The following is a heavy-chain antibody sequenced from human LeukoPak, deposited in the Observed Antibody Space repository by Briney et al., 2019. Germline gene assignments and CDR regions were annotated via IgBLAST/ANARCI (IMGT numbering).Heavy chain of an antibody. CDR2: IYYSGST. Sequence: SETLSLTCTVSGGSMSSSYYYWGWIRQPPGKGLEWIGSIYYSGSTYFNPSLESRVTISADTSKNQFSLKLSSVTAADTAVYYCSRDLSVTTLGYWGQGALVTVPS. J-gene: IGHJ4*02. V-gene: IGHV4-39*07. CDR3: SRDLSVTTLGY. CDR1: GGSMSSSYYY. D-gene: IGHD4-17*01.